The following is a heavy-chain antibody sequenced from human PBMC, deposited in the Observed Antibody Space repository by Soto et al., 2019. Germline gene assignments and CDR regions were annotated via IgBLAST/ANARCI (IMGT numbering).Heavy chain of an antibody. CDR2: MNPNSGNT. CDR1: GYTFTSYD. J-gene: IGHJ6*02. D-gene: IGHD3-3*01. CDR3: ARGSLEVYDFWSGYYRNYYYYGMDV. V-gene: IGHV1-8*01. Sequence: ASVKVSCKASGYTFTSYDINWVRQATGQGLEWMGWMNPNSGNTGYAQKFQGRVTMTRNTSISTAYMELSSLRSEDTAVYYCARGSLEVYDFWSGYYRNYYYYGMDVWGQGTTVTVSS.